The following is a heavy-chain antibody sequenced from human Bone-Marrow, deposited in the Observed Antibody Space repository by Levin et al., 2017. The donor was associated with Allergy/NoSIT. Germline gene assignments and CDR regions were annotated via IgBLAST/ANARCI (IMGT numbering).Heavy chain of an antibody. CDR1: GGSFSSYH. CDR3: ARGRGTISSIDNPHFYMDV. CDR2: INHRGRT. J-gene: IGHJ6*03. Sequence: SETLSLTCGVSGGSFSSYHWSWIRQAPGKGLEFIGEINHRGRTNDNPSLRSRVTISVDTSTKQFSLRLTSVTAADTAVYYCARGRGTISSIDNPHFYMDVWGEGTTVSVS. D-gene: IGHD4/OR15-4a*01. V-gene: IGHV4-34*01.